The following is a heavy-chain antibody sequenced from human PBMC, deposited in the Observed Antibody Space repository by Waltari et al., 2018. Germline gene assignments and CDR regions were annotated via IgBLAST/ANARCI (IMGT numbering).Heavy chain of an antibody. V-gene: IGHV4-39*01. Sequence: QLQLQESGPGLVKPSETLSLTCTVSGGSISSSSYYGGWIRQPPGKGLEWIGRIYYSGRTYYNPSLKSRVTISVDTSKNQFSLKLSSVTAADTAVYYCARSRRGGYYYMDVWGKGTTVTVSS. CDR2: IYYSGRT. CDR3: ARSRRGGYYYMDV. J-gene: IGHJ6*03. D-gene: IGHD3-10*01. CDR1: GGSISSSSYY.